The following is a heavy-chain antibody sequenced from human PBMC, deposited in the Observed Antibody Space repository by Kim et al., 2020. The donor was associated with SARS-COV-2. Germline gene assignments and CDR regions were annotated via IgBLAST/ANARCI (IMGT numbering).Heavy chain of an antibody. CDR2: TYYRSKWYI. CDR3: ARASRGLFDY. J-gene: IGHJ4*02. CDR1: GDSVSSNSAA. Sequence: SQTLSLTCAISGDSVSSNSAAWNWIRQSPSRGLECLGRTYYRSKWYIDYALSVNSRITINPDTSKNQFSLQLNSVSPEDTAVYYCARASRGLFDYWGQGTLVTVSS. V-gene: IGHV6-1*01. D-gene: IGHD3-10*01.